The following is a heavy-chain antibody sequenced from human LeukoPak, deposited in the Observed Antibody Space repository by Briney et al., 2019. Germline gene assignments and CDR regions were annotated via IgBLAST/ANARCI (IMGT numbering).Heavy chain of an antibody. CDR2: IWYDGSNK. J-gene: IGHJ6*02. CDR1: GFAFSSYG. D-gene: IGHD3-10*01. V-gene: IGHV3-33*01. CDR3: AREYVLLDYYYYYGMDV. Sequence: PGGSLRVSCAASGFAFSSYGMHWVRQAPGKGLEWVAVIWYDGSNKYYADSVKGRFTISRDNSKNTLYLQMNSLRAEDTAVYYCAREYVLLDYYYYYGMDVWGQGTTVTVSS.